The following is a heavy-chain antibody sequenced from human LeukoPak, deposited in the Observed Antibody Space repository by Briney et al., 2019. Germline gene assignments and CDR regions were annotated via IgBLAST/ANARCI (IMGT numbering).Heavy chain of an antibody. J-gene: IGHJ4*02. V-gene: IGHV4-59*01. CDR2: IYHSGST. Sequence: TSETLSLTCTVSGVYITSYFWSWIRQPPGRGLEWIGYIYHSGSTNSNPSLKSRVSISLDTSKNQFSLKLSSVTAADTAVYYCARGRVPGAWGQGTLVTVSS. D-gene: IGHD6-19*01. CDR3: ARGRVPGA. CDR1: GVYITSYF.